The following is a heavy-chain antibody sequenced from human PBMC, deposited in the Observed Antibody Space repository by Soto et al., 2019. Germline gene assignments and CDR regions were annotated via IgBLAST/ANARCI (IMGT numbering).Heavy chain of an antibody. D-gene: IGHD3-22*01. CDR3: ARGFYDSSGYYHWFDP. CDR2: ISAYNGNT. V-gene: IGHV1-18*01. Sequence: ASVRVSCKASGYTFTSYGISWVRQAPGQGLEWMGWISAYNGNTNYAQKLQGRVTMTTDTSTSTAYMELRSLRSDDTAVYYCARGFYDSSGYYHWFDPWGQGTLVTVSS. J-gene: IGHJ5*02. CDR1: GYTFTSYG.